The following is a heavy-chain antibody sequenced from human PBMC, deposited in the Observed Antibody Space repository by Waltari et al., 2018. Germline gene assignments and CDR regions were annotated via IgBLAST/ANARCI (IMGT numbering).Heavy chain of an antibody. CDR3: ARGGGGDWEWFDP. CDR2: IYYTGST. D-gene: IGHD2-21*02. V-gene: IGHV4-59*02. CDR1: GGPVGGFY. Sequence: QVQLQESGLSPLKPAETLSLIGIVSGGPVGGFYWSWVRQPPGKGLDWIGYIYYTGSTNFNPSLKSRVTMSVDTSKNQFSLKLSSVTAADTAFYYCARGGGGDWEWFDPWGQGTLVTVSS. J-gene: IGHJ5*02.